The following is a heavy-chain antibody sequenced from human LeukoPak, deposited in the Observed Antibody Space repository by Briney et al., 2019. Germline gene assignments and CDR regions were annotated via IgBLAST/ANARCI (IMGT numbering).Heavy chain of an antibody. V-gene: IGHV4-34*01. CDR1: GGSFSGYY. Sequence: SETLSLTCAVYGGSFSGYYWSWIRQPPGKGLEWIGEINHSGSTNYDPSLKSRVTISVDTSKNQFSLKLSSVTAADTAVYYCARGLQWLVKYYFDYWGQGTLVTVSS. J-gene: IGHJ4*02. CDR2: INHSGST. D-gene: IGHD6-19*01. CDR3: ARGLQWLVKYYFDY.